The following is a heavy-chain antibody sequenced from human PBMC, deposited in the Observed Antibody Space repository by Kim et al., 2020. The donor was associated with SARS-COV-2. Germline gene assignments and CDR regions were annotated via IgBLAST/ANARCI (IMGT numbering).Heavy chain of an antibody. CDR2: ISAYNGNT. J-gene: IGHJ3*02. V-gene: IGHV1-18*04. CDR1: GYTFTSYG. CDR3: ARRLYDYVWGSYRYNGSDAFDI. Sequence: ASVKVSCKASGYTFTSYGISWVRQAPGQGLEWMGWISAYNGNTNYAQKLQGRVTMTTDTSTSTAYMELRSLRSDDTAVYYCARRLYDYVWGSYRYNGSDAFDIWGQGTMVTVSS. D-gene: IGHD3-16*02.